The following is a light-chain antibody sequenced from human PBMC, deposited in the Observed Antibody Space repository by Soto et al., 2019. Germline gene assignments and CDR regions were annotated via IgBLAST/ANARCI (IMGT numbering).Light chain of an antibody. J-gene: IGKJ1*01. CDR2: KAS. CDR1: QSVSRW. V-gene: IGKV1-5*03. Sequence: DIQMTQSPSTLSASVGDRVTITCRASQSVSRWLAWYQQKPGKAPKLLIYKASTLESGVPSRFGGSGSGTEFPLAISSLQPDDSATYYCQQYNDNWTFGQGTKVEIK. CDR3: QQYNDNWT.